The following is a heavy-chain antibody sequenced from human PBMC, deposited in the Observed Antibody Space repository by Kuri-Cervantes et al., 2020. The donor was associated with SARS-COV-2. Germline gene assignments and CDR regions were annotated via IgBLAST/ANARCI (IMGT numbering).Heavy chain of an antibody. CDR2: ISYDGSNK. Sequence: GGSLRLSCAASGFTFSSYAMHWVRQAPGKGLEWVAVISYDGSNKYYADSVKGRFTISRDNSKNTLYLQMNSLRAEDTAVYYCARDRSYGSGFRNWFDPWGQGTLVTVSS. J-gene: IGHJ5*02. CDR1: GFTFSSYA. CDR3: ARDRSYGSGFRNWFDP. V-gene: IGHV3-30*01. D-gene: IGHD3-10*01.